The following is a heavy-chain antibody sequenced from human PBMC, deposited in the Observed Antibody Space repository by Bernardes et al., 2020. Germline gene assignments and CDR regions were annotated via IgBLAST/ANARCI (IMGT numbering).Heavy chain of an antibody. Sequence: ASVKVSCKASGYTFTSYGISWVRQAPGQGLEWMGWISAYNGNTNYAQKLQGRVTMTTDTSTSTAYMELRSLRSDDTAVYYCARVEAVAGTRRDFDYWGQGTLVTVSS. V-gene: IGHV1-18*01. J-gene: IGHJ4*02. CDR2: ISAYNGNT. CDR1: GYTFTSYG. D-gene: IGHD6-19*01. CDR3: ARVEAVAGTRRDFDY.